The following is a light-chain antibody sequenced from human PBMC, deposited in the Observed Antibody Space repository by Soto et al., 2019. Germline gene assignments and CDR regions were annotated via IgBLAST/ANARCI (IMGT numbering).Light chain of an antibody. J-gene: IGLJ3*02. CDR1: SSNIGAGYV. CDR2: GNS. CDR3: QSYYSSLSGWV. V-gene: IGLV1-40*01. Sequence: QSVLTQPPSVSGAPGQRVTISCTGSSSNIGAGYVVHWYQQLPGTAPKLLIYGNSNRPSGVPDRFSGSKSGTSASLAITGLQAEDEADYYCQSYYSSLSGWVFGGGTKLTVL.